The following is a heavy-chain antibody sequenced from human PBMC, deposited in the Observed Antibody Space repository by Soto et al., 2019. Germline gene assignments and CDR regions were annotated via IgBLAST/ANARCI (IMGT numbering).Heavy chain of an antibody. V-gene: IGHV4-30-2*01. D-gene: IGHD3-16*01. CDR1: DGSISSGGYS. CDR2: IYHTGRT. Sequence: QLQLQESGSGLVKPSQTLSLTCAVSDGSISSGGYSWSWIRQPPGKGLEWLGNIYHTGRTNYNPSLKSRLTFSVDRSKNQFSLKLSSVTAADTAVYFCARDRILIKWGGLTYYYGVDVWGQGTTVIVSS. J-gene: IGHJ6*01. CDR3: ARDRILIKWGGLTYYYGVDV.